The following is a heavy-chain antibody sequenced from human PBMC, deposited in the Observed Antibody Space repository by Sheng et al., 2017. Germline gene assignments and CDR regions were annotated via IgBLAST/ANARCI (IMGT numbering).Heavy chain of an antibody. CDR3: AKQSTIWGGLFDS. CDR2: VSDSGTT. V-gene: IGHV4-59*01. CDR1: GGSL. D-gene: IGHD2-2*01. J-gene: IGHJ4*02. Sequence: QVQLQESGPGLVNPSETLSLTCTVSGGSLWSWIRQPPGKGLEWIGYVSDSGTTNYNPSLKSRVTMSLDTSKNLFSLKLTSVTAADTAVYFCAKQSTIWGGLFDSWGQGTLVTVSS.